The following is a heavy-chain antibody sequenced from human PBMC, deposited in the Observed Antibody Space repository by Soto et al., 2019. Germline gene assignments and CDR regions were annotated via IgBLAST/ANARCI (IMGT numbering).Heavy chain of an antibody. Sequence: QVQLVQSGAEVKKPGSSVKVSCKASGGTFSKYTISWVRQAPGQGLEWMGGIIPFSGTPNYAQKFQGRVTITADDSTNTAYMELSSLRFEDTAVYYCAGGGANYHYCGMDVWGQGITVTVSS. D-gene: IGHD3-16*01. J-gene: IGHJ6*02. CDR1: GGTFSKYT. CDR3: AGGGANYHYCGMDV. V-gene: IGHV1-69*12. CDR2: IIPFSGTP.